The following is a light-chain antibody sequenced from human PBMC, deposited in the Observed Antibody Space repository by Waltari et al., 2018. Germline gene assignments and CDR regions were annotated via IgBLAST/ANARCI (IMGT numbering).Light chain of an antibody. J-gene: IGLJ2*01. CDR2: DVS. V-gene: IGLV2-14*03. Sequence: YQQQPGKSPQRMIDDVSNRPSGVSKRFSGSKASNTDPLTISGLQPEDEADYYCSSYISSSTLALFGGGTRLTVL. CDR3: SSYISSSTLAL.